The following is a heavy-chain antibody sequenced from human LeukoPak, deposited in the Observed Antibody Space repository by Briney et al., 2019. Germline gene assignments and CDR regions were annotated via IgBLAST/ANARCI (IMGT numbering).Heavy chain of an antibody. CDR1: GFTFSSYV. Sequence: PGGSLRLSCAASGFTFSSYVMSWDRQAPGKGLEWVSVISDSGGRTNYADSVKGRFTTSRDNSKNTLYLQRNSLRAGDTAVYYCAKPRSAWYVFDYWGQGTLVTVSS. V-gene: IGHV3-23*01. J-gene: IGHJ4*02. D-gene: IGHD6-19*01. CDR3: AKPRSAWYVFDY. CDR2: ISDSGGRT.